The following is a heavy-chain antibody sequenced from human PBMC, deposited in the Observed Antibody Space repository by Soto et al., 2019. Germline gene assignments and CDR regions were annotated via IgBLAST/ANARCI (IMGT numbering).Heavy chain of an antibody. D-gene: IGHD3-22*01. CDR2: MNPNSGNT. J-gene: IGHJ4*02. CDR1: GYTFTSYD. Sequence: ASVKVSCKASGYTFTSYDINWVRQATGQGLEWMGWMNPNSGNTGYAQKFQGRVTMTRNTSISTAYMELSSLRSEDTAVYYCARYYDSSAYYFDYWGQGTLVTVSS. V-gene: IGHV1-8*01. CDR3: ARYYDSSAYYFDY.